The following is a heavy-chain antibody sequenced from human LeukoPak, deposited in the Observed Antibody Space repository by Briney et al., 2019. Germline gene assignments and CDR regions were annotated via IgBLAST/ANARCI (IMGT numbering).Heavy chain of an antibody. J-gene: IGHJ4*02. D-gene: IGHD3-10*01. Sequence: HPGGSLRLSCAASGFTFSSYAMSWVRQAPGKGLEWVSAISGSGGSTYYADSVKGRFTISRDNSKNTLYLQMNSLRAEDTAVYYCAKDPEDLLLWFGELLYPITLDYWGQGTLVTVSS. V-gene: IGHV3-23*01. CDR1: GFTFSSYA. CDR2: ISGSGGST. CDR3: AKDPEDLLLWFGELLYPITLDY.